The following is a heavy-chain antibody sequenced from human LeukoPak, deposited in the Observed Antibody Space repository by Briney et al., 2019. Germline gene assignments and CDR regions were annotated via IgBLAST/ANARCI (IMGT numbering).Heavy chain of an antibody. D-gene: IGHD2-15*01. CDR2: IYYSGST. CDR1: GGSISSYY. CDR3: AGTPNWFDP. Sequence: SETLSLTCIVSGGSISSYYWSWIRQPPGKGLEWIGYIYYSGSTNYNPSLKSRVTISVDTSKNQFSLKLSSVTAADTAVYYCAGTPNWFDPWGQGTLVTVSS. V-gene: IGHV4-59*01. J-gene: IGHJ5*02.